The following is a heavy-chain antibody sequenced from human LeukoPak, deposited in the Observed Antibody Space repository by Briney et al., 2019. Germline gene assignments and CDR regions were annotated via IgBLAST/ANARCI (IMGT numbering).Heavy chain of an antibody. Sequence: SETLSLTCTVSGGSISSSSYYWGWIRQPPGKGLEWIGSIYYSGSTYYNPSLKSRVTISVDTSKNQFSPKLSSVTAADTAVYYCAREEGGVSSSSWNYYYYMDVWGKGTTVTVSS. D-gene: IGHD6-6*01. CDR2: IYYSGST. V-gene: IGHV4-39*07. CDR3: AREEGGVSSSSWNYYYYMDV. CDR1: GGSISSSSYY. J-gene: IGHJ6*03.